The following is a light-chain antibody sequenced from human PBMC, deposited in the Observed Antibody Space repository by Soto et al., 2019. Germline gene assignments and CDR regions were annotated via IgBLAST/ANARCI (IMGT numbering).Light chain of an antibody. Sequence: AIRMTQSPSSLSASTGDRFTITCRASQGISSYLAWYQQKPGKAPKLLIYAAYNLQSGVPSRFSGSGSGTDFTLTISCLQSEDFATYYCQQYYSYPRTFGQGTTVDIK. CDR3: QQYYSYPRT. CDR2: AAY. J-gene: IGKJ1*01. CDR1: QGISSY. V-gene: IGKV1-8*01.